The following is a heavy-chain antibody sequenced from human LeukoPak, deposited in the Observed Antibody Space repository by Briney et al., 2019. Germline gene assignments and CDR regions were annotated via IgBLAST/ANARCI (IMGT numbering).Heavy chain of an antibody. J-gene: IGHJ4*02. CDR2: INHSGST. D-gene: IGHD6-19*01. V-gene: IGHV4-34*01. Sequence: SETLSLTCAVYGGSYSGYYLSWIRQPPGKGLEWIGEINHSGSTNYNPSLKSRVTISVDTSKNQFSQKLSSVTAADTAVYYCGGSERYWGQGTLVTVSS. CDR1: GGSYSGYY. CDR3: GGSERY.